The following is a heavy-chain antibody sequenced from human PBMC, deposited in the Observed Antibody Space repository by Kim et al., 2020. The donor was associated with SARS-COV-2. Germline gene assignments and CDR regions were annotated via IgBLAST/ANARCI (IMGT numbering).Heavy chain of an antibody. J-gene: IGHJ4*02. CDR2: IWADGSND. CDR1: GFPFSTLA. CDR3: VRGEQWLFDS. Sequence: GGSLRLSCAASGFPFSTLAMQWVRQAPGKGLEWVAVIWADGSNDDYGDSVKGRFTISRDTSKHPVYLEMNSLRVDDMAVYYCVRGEQWLFDSWGQGTLVT. D-gene: IGHD6-19*01. V-gene: IGHV3-33*01.